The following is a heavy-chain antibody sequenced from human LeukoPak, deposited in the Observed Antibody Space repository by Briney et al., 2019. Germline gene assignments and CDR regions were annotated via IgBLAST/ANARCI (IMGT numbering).Heavy chain of an antibody. CDR2: ISSSSTI. Sequence: PGGSLRLSCAASGFTFSSYSMNWVRQAPGKGLEWVSYISSSSTIYYADSVKGRFTISRDNSKNTLFLQMNSLRAEDTAVYYCAKPARTDYADYWGQGTLVTVSS. CDR1: GFTFSSYS. J-gene: IGHJ4*02. CDR3: AKPARTDYADY. D-gene: IGHD1-14*01. V-gene: IGHV3-48*01.